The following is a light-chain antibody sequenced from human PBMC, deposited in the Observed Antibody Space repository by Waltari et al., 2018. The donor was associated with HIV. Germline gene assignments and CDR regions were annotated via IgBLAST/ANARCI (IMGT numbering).Light chain of an antibody. CDR1: QPVTNK. V-gene: IGKV1-39*01. CDR3: QQSYSYPLT. J-gene: IGKJ3*01. CDR2: DAS. Sequence: DIQMSQSPYPLSASVGDSVTITCRASQPVTNKVNWYQQKPGKAPKLLIYDASTLQGGVPSRFRGGGSGTHFTLTITSVQPDDYATYCCQQSYSYPLTFGPGTKVDV.